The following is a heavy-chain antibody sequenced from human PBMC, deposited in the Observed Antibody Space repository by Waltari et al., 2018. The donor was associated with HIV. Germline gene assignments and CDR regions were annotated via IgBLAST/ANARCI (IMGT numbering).Heavy chain of an antibody. CDR3: ARGGEKFSSSWFNF. Sequence: QVQLVQSGAEVKKPGASVKVSCEASGYTFSDYAIHWVRQAPGQRLEWMGWINTTNGYTGSSQRFQDRITMTRDTSAGTAYMELSSLTSEDTAVYFCARGGEKFSSSWFNFWGQGTLVTVSS. CDR2: INTTNGYT. CDR1: GYTFSDYA. V-gene: IGHV1-3*04. D-gene: IGHD6-6*01. J-gene: IGHJ5*01.